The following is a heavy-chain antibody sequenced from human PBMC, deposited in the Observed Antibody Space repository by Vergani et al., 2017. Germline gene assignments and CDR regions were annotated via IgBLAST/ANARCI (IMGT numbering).Heavy chain of an antibody. J-gene: IGHJ4*02. CDR2: IYTSGST. D-gene: IGHD5-12*01. CDR3: AAMTPVATIRY. V-gene: IGHV4-61*02. Sequence: QVQLQESGPGLVKPSQTLSLTCTVSGGSISSGSYYWSWIRQPAGKGLEWIGRIYTSGSTNYNPSLKSRVTISVDTSKNQFSLKLSSVTAADTAVYYCAAMTPVATIRYWGQGTLVTVSS. CDR1: GGSISSGSYY.